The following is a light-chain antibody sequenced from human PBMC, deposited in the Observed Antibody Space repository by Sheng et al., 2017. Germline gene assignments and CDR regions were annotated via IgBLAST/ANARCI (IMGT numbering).Light chain of an antibody. J-gene: IGKJ1*01. V-gene: IGKV3-15*01. CDR2: AAS. Sequence: EIVMTQSPATLSVSPGEGVTLSCRASQGVGTNLGWYQQKPGQPPRLLIYAASTRVAGLPVRFSGRGSGTEFTLTITSLQSEDVGLYYCQQYDHWPFWTFGQGTKVEIK. CDR3: QQYDHWPFWT. CDR1: QGVGTN.